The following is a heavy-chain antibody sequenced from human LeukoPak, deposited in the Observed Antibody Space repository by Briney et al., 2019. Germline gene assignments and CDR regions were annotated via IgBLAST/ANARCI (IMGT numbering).Heavy chain of an antibody. CDR3: ARHLYYYYYYYMDV. CDR2: IYYSGST. CDR1: GGSFSGYY. V-gene: IGHV4-39*01. J-gene: IGHJ6*03. Sequence: PSETLSLTCAVYGGSFSGYYWGWIRQPPGKGLEWIGSIYYSGSTYYNPSLKSRVTISVDTSKNQFSLKLSSVTAADTAVYYCARHLYYYYYYYMDVWGKGTTVTISS.